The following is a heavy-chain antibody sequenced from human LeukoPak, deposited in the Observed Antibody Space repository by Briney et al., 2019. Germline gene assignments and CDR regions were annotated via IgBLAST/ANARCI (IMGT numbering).Heavy chain of an antibody. CDR2: IYSGGST. V-gene: IGHV3-66*02. Sequence: GGSLRLSCAASGFTVSSNYMSWVRQAPGKGLEWVSVIYSGGSTYYADSVKGRFTISRDNSKNTLYLQMNSLRAEDTAVYYCARGYGSGSFYNPFDYWGQGTLVTVSS. D-gene: IGHD3-10*01. CDR1: GFTVSSNY. CDR3: ARGYGSGSFYNPFDY. J-gene: IGHJ4*02.